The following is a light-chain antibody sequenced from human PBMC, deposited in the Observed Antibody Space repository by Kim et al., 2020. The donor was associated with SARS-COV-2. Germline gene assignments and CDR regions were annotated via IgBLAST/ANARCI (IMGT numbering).Light chain of an antibody. CDR3: QQSYRTPPWT. CDR2: AAS. CDR1: QSISHY. J-gene: IGKJ1*01. Sequence: DIQMTQSPSSLSASVGDRVTITCRASQSISHYLNWYQQKPGKAPKLLIYAASSLQSGVPSRISGSGSGTDFTLTISSLQPEDFATYYCQQSYRTPPWTFGQGTKVDIK. V-gene: IGKV1-39*01.